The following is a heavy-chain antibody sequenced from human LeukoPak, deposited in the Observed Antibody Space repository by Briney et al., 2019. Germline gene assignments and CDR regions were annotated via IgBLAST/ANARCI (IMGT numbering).Heavy chain of an antibody. V-gene: IGHV4-59*01. D-gene: IGHD1-7*01. CDR1: VGSISTYY. Sequence: SEALSLTCAVSVGSISTYYWSWIRQPPGKGLESIGYIYYTGSPTYNPSLRSQFTISIDTPKNQFSLKLNSVTAAATDVYYCARVARGPVELWGQGTLVTVSS. CDR3: ARVARGPVEL. J-gene: IGHJ4*02. CDR2: IYYTGSP.